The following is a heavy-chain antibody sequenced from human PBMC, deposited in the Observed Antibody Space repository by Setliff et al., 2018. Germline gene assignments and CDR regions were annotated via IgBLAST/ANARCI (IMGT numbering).Heavy chain of an antibody. CDR1: GYTLSNSI. CDR2: INNYSFKT. Sequence: ASVKVSCKASGYTLSNSILSWVRQAPGQGLEWMGWINNYSFKTNYPQKFLGRVTVTTDTSTSAAYMELRTLRSDDTVVYYCAISTLSICSGGSCPNAFDVWGQGTMVTVSS. CDR3: AISTLSICSGGSCPNAFDV. V-gene: IGHV1-18*01. D-gene: IGHD2-15*01. J-gene: IGHJ3*01.